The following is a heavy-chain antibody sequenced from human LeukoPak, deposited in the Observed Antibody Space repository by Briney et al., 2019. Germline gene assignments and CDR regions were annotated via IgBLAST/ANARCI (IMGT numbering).Heavy chain of an antibody. Sequence: GGSLRLSCAASGFTVSSNYMSWVRQAPGKGLEWVSVIYSGGSTYYADSVKGRFTISRDNSKNTLYLQMNSLRAEDTAVYYCARDSAGGEFDYWGQGTLATVSS. D-gene: IGHD2-8*02. V-gene: IGHV3-66*01. J-gene: IGHJ4*02. CDR3: ARDSAGGEFDY. CDR1: GFTVSSNY. CDR2: IYSGGST.